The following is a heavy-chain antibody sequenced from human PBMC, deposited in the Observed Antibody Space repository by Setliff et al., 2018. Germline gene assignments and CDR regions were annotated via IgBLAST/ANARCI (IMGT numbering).Heavy chain of an antibody. CDR2: IWHDGGNK. V-gene: IGHV3-33*08. CDR3: ARDLGARYCSGGSCSHYYYYYYMDV. D-gene: IGHD2-15*01. CDR1: GFTFSNYR. J-gene: IGHJ6*03. Sequence: GSLRLSCAASGFTFSNYRMHWVRQAPGKGLEWVAVIWHDGGNKYHADSVKGRFTISRDNSKNTLYLQMNSLRPEDTAVYYCARDLGARYCSGGSCSHYYYYYYMDVWGKGTTVTVSS.